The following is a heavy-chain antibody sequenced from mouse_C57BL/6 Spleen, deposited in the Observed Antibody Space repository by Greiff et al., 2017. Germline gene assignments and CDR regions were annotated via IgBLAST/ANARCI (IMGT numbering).Heavy chain of an antibody. CDR3: ARVDYDRRARFAY. Sequence: LEESGPELVKPGASVKISCKASGYSFTDYNMNWVKQSHGKSLEWIGGINPNYGTTSYNRKFKGKATLTVDQSSSTAYMQLNSLTSEGSAVYYCARVDYDRRARFAYWGQGTLVTVSA. CDR1: GYSFTDYN. J-gene: IGHJ3*01. CDR2: INPNYGTT. D-gene: IGHD2-4*01. V-gene: IGHV1-39*01.